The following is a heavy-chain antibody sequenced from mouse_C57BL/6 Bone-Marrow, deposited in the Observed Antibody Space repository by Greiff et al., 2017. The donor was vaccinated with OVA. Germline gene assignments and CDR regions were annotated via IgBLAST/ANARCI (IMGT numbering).Heavy chain of an antibody. CDR1: GFNIKDDY. CDR3: TKREYYDYSYWYFDV. Sequence: VQLQQSGAELVRPGASVKLSCTASGFNIKDDYMHWVKQRPEQGLEWIGWIDPENGDTEYASKLQGKATITADTASNTAYLQLSSLTSEDTAVYYWTKREYYDYSYWYFDVWGTGTTVTVSS. D-gene: IGHD2-4*01. J-gene: IGHJ1*03. V-gene: IGHV14-4*01. CDR2: IDPENGDT.